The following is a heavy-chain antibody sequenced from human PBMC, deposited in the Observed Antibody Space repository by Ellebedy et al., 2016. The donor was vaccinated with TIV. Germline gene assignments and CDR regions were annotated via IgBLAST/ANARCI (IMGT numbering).Heavy chain of an antibody. V-gene: IGHV3-21*01. D-gene: IGHD6-13*01. CDR2: ISSSSSYM. CDR1: GFPFSFYN. CDR3: ARSGFSSSWDDAFDV. J-gene: IGHJ3*01. Sequence: GESLKISXTASGFPFSFYNMNWVRQAPGKGLEWVSSISSSSSYMYYADSVKGRFTVSRDNAKNSLYLEMISLRAEDTAVYYCARSGFSSSWDDAFDVWGQGTMVTVSS.